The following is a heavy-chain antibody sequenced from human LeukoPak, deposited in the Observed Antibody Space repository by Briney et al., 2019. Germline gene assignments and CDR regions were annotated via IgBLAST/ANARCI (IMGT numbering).Heavy chain of an antibody. CDR1: GGSFSGYY. CDR3: ARLPSDYYCGMDV. CDR2: INHSGST. J-gene: IGHJ6*02. Sequence: SETLSLTCAVYGGSFSGYYWSWIRQPPGKGLEWIGEINHSGSTNYNPSLKSRVTISVDTSKNQFSLKLSSVTAADTAVYYCARLPSDYYCGMDVWGQGTTVTVSS. D-gene: IGHD6-19*01. V-gene: IGHV4-34*01.